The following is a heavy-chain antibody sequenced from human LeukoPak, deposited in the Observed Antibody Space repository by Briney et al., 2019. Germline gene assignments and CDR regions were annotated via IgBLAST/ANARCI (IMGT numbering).Heavy chain of an antibody. Sequence: SETLSLTCTVSGGSISSYYWSWIRQPPGKGLEWIGYIYYSGSTNYNPSLKSRVTISVDTSKNQSSLKLSSMTAADTAVYYCARHRNYYYGMDVWGQGTTVTVSS. CDR3: ARHRNYYYGMDV. CDR1: GGSISSYY. CDR2: IYYSGST. J-gene: IGHJ6*02. V-gene: IGHV4-59*08.